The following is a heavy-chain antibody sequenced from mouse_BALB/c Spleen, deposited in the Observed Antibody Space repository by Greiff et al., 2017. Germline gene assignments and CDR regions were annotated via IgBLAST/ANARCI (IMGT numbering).Heavy chain of an antibody. V-gene: IGHV5-6-5*01. J-gene: IGHJ2*01. Sequence: EVKLEESGGGLVKPGGSLKLSCAASGFTFSSYAMSWVRQTPEKRLEWVASISSGGSTYYPDSVKGRFTISRDNARNILYLQMSSLRSEDTAMYYCARGDYQGFDYWGQGTTLTVSS. D-gene: IGHD5-5*01. CDR1: GFTFSSYA. CDR3: ARGDYQGFDY. CDR2: ISSGGST.